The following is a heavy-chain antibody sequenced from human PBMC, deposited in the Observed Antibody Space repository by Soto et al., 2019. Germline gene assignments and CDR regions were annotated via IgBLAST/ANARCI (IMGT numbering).Heavy chain of an antibody. CDR1: GFSLSTSGMR. V-gene: IGHV2-70*04. CDR2: IDWDDDK. D-gene: IGHD5-12*01. CDR3: APVVGDGYDPAGSSDP. J-gene: IGHJ5*02. Sequence: GPTLVKPTQTLTLTCPFSGFSLSTSGMRVSWIRQPPGKDLEWLARIDWDDDKFYSTSLKTRLTISKDTSKNKVVLTMNNMDPVDKATYYCAPVVGDGYDPAGSSDPWGPGNMVTVYS.